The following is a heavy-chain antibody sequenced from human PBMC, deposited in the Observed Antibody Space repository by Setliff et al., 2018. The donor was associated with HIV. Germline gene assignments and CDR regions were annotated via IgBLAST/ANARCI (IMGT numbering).Heavy chain of an antibody. D-gene: IGHD2-15*01. CDR2: IYYGST. J-gene: IGHJ5*02. CDR3: ARRRCSAASCPDNSWNWLDP. V-gene: IGHV4-59*08. CDR1: GDSISSYY. Sequence: SETLSLTCTVSGDSISSYYWNWIRQPPGKALEWIGYIYYGSTHYNPSFEGRVTISVDTSKNQFSRKLRSVTAADTAMYYCARRRCSAASCPDNSWNWLDPWGQGTLVTVSS.